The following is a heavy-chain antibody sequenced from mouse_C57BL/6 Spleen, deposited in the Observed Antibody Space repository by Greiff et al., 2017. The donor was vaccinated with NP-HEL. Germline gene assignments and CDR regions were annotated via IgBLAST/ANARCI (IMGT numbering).Heavy chain of an antibody. V-gene: IGHV3-1*01. CDR2: ISYSGST. J-gene: IGHJ2*01. CDR3: AREGRYGSSYYFDY. CDR1: GYSITSGYD. D-gene: IGHD1-1*01. Sequence: EVKLQESGPGMVQPSQSLSLTCTVTGYSITSGYDWHWIRHFPGNKLEWMGYISYSGSTNYNPSLKSRISITHDPSKNHFFLKLNSVTTEDTATYYCAREGRYGSSYYFDYWGQGTTLTVSS.